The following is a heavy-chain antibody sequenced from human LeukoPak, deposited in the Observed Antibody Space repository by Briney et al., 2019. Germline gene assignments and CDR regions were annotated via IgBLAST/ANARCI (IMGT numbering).Heavy chain of an antibody. Sequence: PGGSLRLSCAASGFTFSSYGMHWVRQAPGKGLEWVAFIRYDGSNKYYADSVKGRFTISRDNSKNTLYLQMNSLRAEDTAVYYCAKDPQRWLQFLLDYWGQGTLVTVS. CDR1: GFTFSSYG. CDR3: AKDPQRWLQFLLDY. J-gene: IGHJ4*02. V-gene: IGHV3-30*02. D-gene: IGHD5-24*01. CDR2: IRYDGSNK.